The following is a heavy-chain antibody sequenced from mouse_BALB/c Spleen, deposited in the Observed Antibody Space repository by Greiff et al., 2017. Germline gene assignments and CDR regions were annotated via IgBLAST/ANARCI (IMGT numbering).Heavy chain of an antibody. CDR3: ARGRDKVDY. Sequence: VQLQQSGPELVKPGASVKISCKASGYSFTGYYMHWVKQSHVKSLEWIGRINPYNGATSYNQNFKDKASLTVDKSSSTAYMELHSLTSEDSAVYYCARGRDKVDYWGQGTTLTVSS. CDR2: INPYNGAT. CDR1: GYSFTGYY. J-gene: IGHJ2*01. V-gene: IGHV1-31*01. D-gene: IGHD3-3*01.